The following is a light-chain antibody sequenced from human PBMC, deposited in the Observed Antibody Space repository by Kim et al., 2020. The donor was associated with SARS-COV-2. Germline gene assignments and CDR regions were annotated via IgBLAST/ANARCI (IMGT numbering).Light chain of an antibody. Sequence: ASTANRVTLTCPASQGISSYLACYQQKPGKAPKLLIYAASTLQSGVPSRFSGSGSGTDFTLTISCLQSKDFATYYCQQYYSYPPTFGQGTKVDIK. J-gene: IGKJ1*01. CDR2: AAS. CDR3: QQYYSYPPT. V-gene: IGKV1-8*01. CDR1: QGISSY.